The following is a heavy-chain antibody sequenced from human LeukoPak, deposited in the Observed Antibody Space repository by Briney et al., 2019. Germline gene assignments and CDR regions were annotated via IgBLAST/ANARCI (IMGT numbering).Heavy chain of an antibody. Sequence: GGSLRLSCAASGFTFSSYEMNWVRQAPGKGLEWVSYISSRGSTIYYADSVKGRFTISRDNAKNSLYLQMNSLRAEDTAVYYCARERTAGTQDWGQGTLVTVSS. J-gene: IGHJ4*02. D-gene: IGHD6-13*01. CDR3: ARERTAGTQD. CDR2: ISSRGSTI. CDR1: GFTFSSYE. V-gene: IGHV3-48*03.